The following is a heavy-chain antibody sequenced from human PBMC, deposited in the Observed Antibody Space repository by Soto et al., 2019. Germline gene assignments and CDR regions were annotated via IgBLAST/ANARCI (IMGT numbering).Heavy chain of an antibody. CDR2: IKQDGSEK. CDR3: ARDGYYGSGSPRPYYYYYMDV. CDR1: GFTFSSYW. D-gene: IGHD3-10*01. Sequence: GGSLRLSCAASGFTFSSYWMSWVRQAPGKGLEWVANIKQDGSEKYYVDSVKGRFTISRDNAKNSLYLQMNSLRAEDTAVYYCARDGYYGSGSPRPYYYYYMDVWGKGTTVTVSS. J-gene: IGHJ6*03. V-gene: IGHV3-7*01.